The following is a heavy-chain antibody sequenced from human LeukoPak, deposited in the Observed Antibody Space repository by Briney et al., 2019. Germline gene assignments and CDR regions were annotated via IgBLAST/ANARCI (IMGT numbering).Heavy chain of an antibody. V-gene: IGHV3-30*02. Sequence: GGSLRLSCAASGFTFSSYGMNWVRQAPGKGLAWVAFIRYDGSNKYYVDSVKGRCTISRDNSKNTLYLQMNSLRAEDTAVYYCAKDRSDFWSGYLPSYMDVWGKGTTVTVSS. CDR3: AKDRSDFWSGYLPSYMDV. CDR1: GFTFSSYG. J-gene: IGHJ6*03. D-gene: IGHD3-3*01. CDR2: IRYDGSNK.